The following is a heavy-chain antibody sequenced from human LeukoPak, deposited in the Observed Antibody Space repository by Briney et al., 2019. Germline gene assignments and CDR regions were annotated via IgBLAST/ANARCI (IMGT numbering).Heavy chain of an antibody. V-gene: IGHV4-39*07. CDR2: IYSGGST. CDR3: AGSWQLGFDY. D-gene: IGHD6-13*01. Sequence: SETLSLTCSVSGGSISSSNDYWAWIRQPPGKGLEWIGSIYSGGSTYYNPSLKSRVTISVDTSKNQFSLKLSSVTAADTAVYYCAGSWQLGFDYWGQGTLVTVSS. J-gene: IGHJ4*02. CDR1: GGSISSSNDY.